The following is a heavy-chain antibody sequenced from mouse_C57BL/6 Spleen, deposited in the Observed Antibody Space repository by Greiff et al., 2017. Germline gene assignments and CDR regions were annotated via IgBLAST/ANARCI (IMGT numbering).Heavy chain of an antibody. J-gene: IGHJ1*03. V-gene: IGHV6-3*01. Sequence: EVKLVESGGGLVQPGGSMKLSCVASGFTFSNYWMNWVRQSPEKGLEWVAQIRLKSDNYATHYAESVKGRFTISRDDSKSSVYLQMNNLRAEDTGIYYCTGRGRRGYWYFNVWGTGTTVTVAS. CDR1: GFTFSNYW. CDR3: TGRGRRGYWYFNV. CDR2: IRLKSDNYAT.